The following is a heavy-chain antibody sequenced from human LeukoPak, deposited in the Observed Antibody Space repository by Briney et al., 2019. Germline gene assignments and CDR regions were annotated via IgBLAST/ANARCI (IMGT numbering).Heavy chain of an antibody. J-gene: IGHJ5*02. D-gene: IGHD4-17*01. Sequence: SETLSLTCTVSGGSISSYYWSWIRQPPGKGLEWIGYIYYSGSTNYIPSLKSRVTISVDTSENQFSLKLSSVTAADTAVYYCARRTTARCWFDPWGQGTLVTVSS. V-gene: IGHV4-59*01. CDR3: ARRTTARCWFDP. CDR2: IYYSGST. CDR1: GGSISSYY.